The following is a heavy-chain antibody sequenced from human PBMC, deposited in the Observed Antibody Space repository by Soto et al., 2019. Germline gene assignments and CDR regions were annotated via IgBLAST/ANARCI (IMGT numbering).Heavy chain of an antibody. CDR1: GGSFSGYY. Sequence: PSETLSLTCAVYGGSFSGYYWSWIRQPPGKGLEWIGEINHSGSTSYNPSLKSRVTISVDTSKNQFSLKLSSVTAADTAVYYCARGRCSGGSCYAWFDPWGQGTLVTVSS. V-gene: IGHV4-34*01. CDR3: ARGRCSGGSCYAWFDP. CDR2: INHSGST. J-gene: IGHJ5*02. D-gene: IGHD2-15*01.